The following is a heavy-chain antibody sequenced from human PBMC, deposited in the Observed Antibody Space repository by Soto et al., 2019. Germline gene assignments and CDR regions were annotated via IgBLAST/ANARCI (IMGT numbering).Heavy chain of an antibody. CDR1: GYTFTSYG. Sequence: QVQLVQSGAEVKKPGASVKVSCKASGYTFTSYGISWVRQAPGQGLEWMGWISAYNGNTNYAQKLQGRVTMTTDTSTSTAYMELRSRRSEDTAVYYCARAGLDIVVVVAANPFDYWGQGTLVTVSS. V-gene: IGHV1-18*01. D-gene: IGHD2-15*01. CDR3: ARAGLDIVVVVAANPFDY. CDR2: ISAYNGNT. J-gene: IGHJ4*02.